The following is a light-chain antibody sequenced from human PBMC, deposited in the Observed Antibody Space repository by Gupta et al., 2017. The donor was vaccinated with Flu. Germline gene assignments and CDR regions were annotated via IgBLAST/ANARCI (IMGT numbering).Light chain of an antibody. J-gene: IGLJ2*01. CDR2: DVS. V-gene: IGLV2-14*04. Sequence: SSDIGSYDYVSWYQQSPGRAPNLMIYDVSNRPSGISDRFSGSKSGNTASLTISGLQAEDEADYYCSSYSATGALALFGGGTKVTVL. CDR3: SSYSATGALAL. CDR1: SSDIGSYDY.